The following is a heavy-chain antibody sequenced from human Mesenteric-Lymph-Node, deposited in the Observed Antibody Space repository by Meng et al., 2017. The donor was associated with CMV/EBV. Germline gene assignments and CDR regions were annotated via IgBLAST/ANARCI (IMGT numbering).Heavy chain of an antibody. V-gene: IGHV3-74*01. CDR3: ARGRGGPAAIELDY. J-gene: IGHJ4*02. D-gene: IGHD2-2*02. CDR2: VNSDGSST. CDR1: GFTFSSHS. Sequence: GESLKISCAASGFTFSSHSMNWVRQAPGKGLVWVSRVNSDGSSTSYADSVKGRFTISRDNAKNTLCLQMNSLRAEDTAVYYCARGRGGPAAIELDYWGQGTLVTVSS.